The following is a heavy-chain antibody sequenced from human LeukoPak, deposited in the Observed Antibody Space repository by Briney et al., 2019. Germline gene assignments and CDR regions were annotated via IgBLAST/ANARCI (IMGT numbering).Heavy chain of an antibody. Sequence: SETLSLTCTVSGGSISSYYWSWIRQPAGKGLEWIGRIYTSGSTNYNPSLKSRVTMSVDTSKNQLSLKLSSVTAAGTAVYYCARDPASSGWSDYWGQGTLVTVSS. CDR1: GGSISSYY. D-gene: IGHD6-19*01. J-gene: IGHJ4*02. V-gene: IGHV4-4*07. CDR2: IYTSGST. CDR3: ARDPASSGWSDY.